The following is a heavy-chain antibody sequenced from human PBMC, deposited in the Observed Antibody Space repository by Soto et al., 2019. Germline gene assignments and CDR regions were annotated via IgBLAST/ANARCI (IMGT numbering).Heavy chain of an antibody. CDR2: INAGNGNT. V-gene: IGHV1-3*05. CDR1: GYTFTSYA. CDR3: ARDQRIAFDY. D-gene: IGHD6-25*01. Sequence: QVQLVQSGAEEKKPGASVQVSCKASGYTFTSYAMSWVRQAPGQRLEWMGWINAGNGNTKYSEKFQGRVTITRDTSASTAYMELSSLRSEDTAVYYCARDQRIAFDYWGQGTLVTVSS. J-gene: IGHJ4*02.